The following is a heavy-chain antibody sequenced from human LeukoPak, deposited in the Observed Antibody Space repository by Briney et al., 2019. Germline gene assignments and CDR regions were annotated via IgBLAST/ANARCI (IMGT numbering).Heavy chain of an antibody. J-gene: IGHJ5*02. D-gene: IGHD6-13*01. CDR2: IYYSGST. CDR3: ARYFQQPGQGSWFDP. CDR1: GGSISSYY. V-gene: IGHV4-59*01. Sequence: SETLSLTCTVSGGSISSYYWSWIRQPPGKGLEWIGYIYYSGSTNYNPSLKSRVTISVDTSKNQFSLKLSSVTAADTAVYYCARYFQQPGQGSWFDPWGQGTLVTVSS.